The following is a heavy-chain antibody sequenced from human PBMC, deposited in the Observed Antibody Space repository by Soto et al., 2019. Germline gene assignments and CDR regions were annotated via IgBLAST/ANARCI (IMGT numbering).Heavy chain of an antibody. D-gene: IGHD3-22*01. Sequence: GGSLRLSCAASGFTFSSYGMHWVRQAPGKGLEWVAVISYDGSNKYYADSVKGRFTISRDNSKNTLYLQMNSLRAEDTAVYYCAKDYYDSSGYYRPFDYWGQGTLVTVSS. CDR1: GFTFSSYG. CDR2: ISYDGSNK. J-gene: IGHJ4*02. CDR3: AKDYYDSSGYYRPFDY. V-gene: IGHV3-30*18.